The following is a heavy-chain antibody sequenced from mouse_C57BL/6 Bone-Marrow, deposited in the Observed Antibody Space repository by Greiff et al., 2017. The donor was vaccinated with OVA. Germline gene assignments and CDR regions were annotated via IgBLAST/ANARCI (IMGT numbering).Heavy chain of an antibody. D-gene: IGHD2-4*01. CDR2: IYPGSGST. V-gene: IGHV1-55*01. Sequence: QVQLQQSGAELVKPGASVKMSCKASGYTFTSYWITWVKQRPGQGLEWIGDIYPGSGSTNYNEKFKSKATLTVDTSSSTAYMQLSSLTSEDSAVYYCARFDYKDFDVWGTGTTVTVSS. CDR1: GYTFTSYW. J-gene: IGHJ1*03. CDR3: ARFDYKDFDV.